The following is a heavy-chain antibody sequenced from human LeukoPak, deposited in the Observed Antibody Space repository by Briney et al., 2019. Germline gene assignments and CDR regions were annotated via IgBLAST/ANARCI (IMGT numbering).Heavy chain of an antibody. CDR2: ITSSSSAI. CDR3: ARVRGSYHFDY. CDR1: GFTFSGYS. J-gene: IGHJ4*02. D-gene: IGHD1-26*01. V-gene: IGHV3-48*01. Sequence: GGSLRLSCAASGFTFSGYSMNWVRQAPGKGLEWVSYITSSSSAIYYADSVKGRFTISRDNARNSLYLQMNSLTAEDRAVYYCARVRGSYHFDYWGQGTLVTVSS.